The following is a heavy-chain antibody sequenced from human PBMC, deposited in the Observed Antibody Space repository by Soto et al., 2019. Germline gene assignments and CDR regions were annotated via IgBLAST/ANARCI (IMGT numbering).Heavy chain of an antibody. D-gene: IGHD3-16*02. V-gene: IGHV3-15*01. CDR2: IKSKTDGGTT. CDR1: GFTFSNAR. J-gene: IGHJ5*02. Sequence: GGALRLSFAASGFTFSNARMSWGRQAPGEGLEGVGRIKSKTDGGTTDYAAPVKGRFTISRDDSKNTLYLQMNSLKTEDTAVYYCTTILYDYIWGSYLSPWGQGTLVTVSS. CDR3: TTILYDYIWGSYLSP.